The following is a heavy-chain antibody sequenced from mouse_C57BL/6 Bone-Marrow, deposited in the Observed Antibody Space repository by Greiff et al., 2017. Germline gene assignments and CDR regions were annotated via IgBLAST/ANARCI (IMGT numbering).Heavy chain of an antibody. CDR3: TTIPNLFFAY. V-gene: IGHV14-4*01. Sequence: EVHLVESGAELVRPGASVKLSCTASGFNIKDDYMHWVKQRPEQGLEWIGWIDPENGDTEYASKFQGKATITADTSSNTAYLQLSSLTSEDTAVYYCTTIPNLFFAYWGQGTLVTVSA. D-gene: IGHD1-1*01. CDR2: IDPENGDT. CDR1: GFNIKDDY. J-gene: IGHJ3*01.